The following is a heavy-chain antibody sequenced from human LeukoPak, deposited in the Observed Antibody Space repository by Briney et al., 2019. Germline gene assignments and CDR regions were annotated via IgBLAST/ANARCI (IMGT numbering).Heavy chain of an antibody. Sequence: ASVKVSCKASGGTFSSYAISWVRQAPGQGLEWMGGIIPIFGTANYAQKFQGRVTITADESTSTAYMELSSLRSEDTAVYYCASDPTGYCSSTSCYGLDYWGQGTLVTVSS. CDR3: ASDPTGYCSSTSCYGLDY. V-gene: IGHV1-69*13. CDR2: IIPIFGTA. CDR1: GGTFSSYA. D-gene: IGHD2-2*01. J-gene: IGHJ4*02.